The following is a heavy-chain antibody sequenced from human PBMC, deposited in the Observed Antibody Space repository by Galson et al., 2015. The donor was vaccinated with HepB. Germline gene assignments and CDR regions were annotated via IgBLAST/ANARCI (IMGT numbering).Heavy chain of an antibody. Sequence: QSGAEVKKPGESLKISCKGSGFRFTSYWIGWVRQMPGKGLEWMGIIYPGDSDPRYSPSFQGQVTISADKSISTAYLQWSSLKASDTAMYYCARLLSGSGSYSPNFDYWGQGTLVTVSS. CDR1: GFRFTSYW. CDR2: IYPGDSDP. D-gene: IGHD3-10*01. CDR3: ARLLSGSGSYSPNFDY. V-gene: IGHV5-51*01. J-gene: IGHJ4*02.